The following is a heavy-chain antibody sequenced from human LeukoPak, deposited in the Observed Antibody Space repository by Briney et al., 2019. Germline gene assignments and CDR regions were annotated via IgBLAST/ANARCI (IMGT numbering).Heavy chain of an antibody. J-gene: IGHJ4*02. CDR1: GFTFNGCG. V-gene: IGHV3-30*02. Sequence: GGSLRLSCAASGFTFNGCGMHWVRQAPGKGLEWVAFIWYDGRDKYYADSVKGRFTISRDNSKNTLYLQMNSLRAEDTAIYYCAKDPYSYGSYFDYWGQGTLVTVSS. CDR3: AKDPYSYGSYFDY. D-gene: IGHD5-18*01. CDR2: IWYDGRDK.